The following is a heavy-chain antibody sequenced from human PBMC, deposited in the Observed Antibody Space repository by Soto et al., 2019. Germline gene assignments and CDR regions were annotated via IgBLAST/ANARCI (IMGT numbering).Heavy chain of an antibody. D-gene: IGHD2-2*01. CDR3: ARLSDIVVVPAAIHYYYYGMDV. Sequence: PGESLKISCNGAGYSFTSYWIGWVRQMPGKGLEWMGIIYPGDSDTRYSPSFQDQVTISADKSISTAYLQWSSLKASDTAMYYCARLSDIVVVPAAIHYYYYGMDVWGQGTTVTVSS. CDR1: GYSFTSYW. V-gene: IGHV5-51*01. J-gene: IGHJ6*02. CDR2: IYPGDSDT.